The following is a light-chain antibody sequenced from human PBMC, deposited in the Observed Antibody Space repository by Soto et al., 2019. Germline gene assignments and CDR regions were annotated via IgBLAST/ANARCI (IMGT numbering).Light chain of an antibody. CDR2: EDN. V-gene: IGLV6-57*04. CDR3: QSYDSSTVV. Sequence: NFILTQPHSVSESPGKTVTISCTRSSGSIASNYVQWYQQRPGSAPTTVIYEDNQRPSGVPDRFSGSIDSSSNSASLTISGLKTEDEADYCCQSYDSSTVVFGGGTKLTVL. J-gene: IGLJ2*01. CDR1: SGSIASNY.